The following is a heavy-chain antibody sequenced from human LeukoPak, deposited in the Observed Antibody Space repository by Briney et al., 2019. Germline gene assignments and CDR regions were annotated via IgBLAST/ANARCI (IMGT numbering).Heavy chain of an antibody. J-gene: IGHJ4*02. CDR2: IYYSGST. CDR3: ARDRRPNYPIDY. CDR1: GGSISSYY. V-gene: IGHV4-59*01. Sequence: SETLSLTCTVSGGSISSYYWSWIRQPPGKGLEWIGYIYYSGSTNYNPSLKSRVTISVDTSKNQFSLKLSSVTAADTAVYYCARDRRPNYPIDYWGQGTLVTVSS. D-gene: IGHD5-24*01.